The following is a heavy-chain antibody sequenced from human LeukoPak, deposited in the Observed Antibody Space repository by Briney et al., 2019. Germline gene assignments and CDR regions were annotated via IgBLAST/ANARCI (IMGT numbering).Heavy chain of an antibody. CDR1: GFTFSSYA. J-gene: IGHJ4*02. CDR2: ISGNGGST. CDR3: AKGLMVYAIRGSFDY. Sequence: GGSLRLSCAASGFTFSSYAMSWVRQAPGKGLEWVSAISGNGGSTYYADSVKGRFTISRDNSKNTLYLQMNSLRAEDTAVYYCAKGLMVYAIRGSFDYWGQGTLVTVSS. V-gene: IGHV3-23*01. D-gene: IGHD2-8*01.